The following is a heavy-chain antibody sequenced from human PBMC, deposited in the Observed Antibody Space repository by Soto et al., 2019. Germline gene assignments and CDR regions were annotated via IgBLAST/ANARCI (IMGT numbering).Heavy chain of an antibody. CDR2: ISSSSSYI. J-gene: IGHJ3*02. V-gene: IGHV3-21*01. CDR1: GFTFSSYS. Sequence: PGGSLRLSCAASGFTFSSYSMNWVRQAPGKGLEWVSSISSSSSYIYYADSVKGRFTISRDNAKNSLYLQMNSLRAEDTAVYYYARDQELVKVVAFDIWGQGTMVTVSS. D-gene: IGHD3-10*01. CDR3: ARDQELVKVVAFDI.